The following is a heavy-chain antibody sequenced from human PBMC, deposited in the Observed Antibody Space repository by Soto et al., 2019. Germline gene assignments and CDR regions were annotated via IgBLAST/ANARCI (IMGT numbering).Heavy chain of an antibody. CDR3: ARVQYSSGWYNWFDP. V-gene: IGHV3-30-3*01. CDR2: ISYDGSNK. Sequence: PGGSLRLSCAASGFTFSSYAMHWVRQAPGKGLEWVAVISYDGSNKYYADSVKGRFTISRDNSKNTLYLQMNSLRAEDTAVYYCARVQYSSGWYNWFDPWGQGTLVTVSS. D-gene: IGHD6-19*01. CDR1: GFTFSSYA. J-gene: IGHJ5*02.